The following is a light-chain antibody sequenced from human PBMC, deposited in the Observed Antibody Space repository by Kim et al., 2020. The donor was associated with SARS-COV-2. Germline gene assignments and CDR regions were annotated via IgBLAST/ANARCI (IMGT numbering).Light chain of an antibody. CDR1: NIGSKN. CDR3: QVWDSSTGV. V-gene: IGLV3-9*01. CDR2: RDS. Sequence: SVALGQTARITCGGNNIGSKNVHWYQQKPGQVPVLVIYRDSNRPSGIPERFSGSNSGNTATLTISRAQAGDEADYYCQVWDSSTGVFGGGTQLTVL. J-gene: IGLJ3*02.